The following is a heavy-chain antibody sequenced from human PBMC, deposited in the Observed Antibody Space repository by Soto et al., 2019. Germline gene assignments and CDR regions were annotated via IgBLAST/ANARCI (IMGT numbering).Heavy chain of an antibody. CDR2: ISSSSSTI. CDR1: GFTFSSYS. D-gene: IGHD2-2*02. CDR3: ARDLVVGATCSSTSCYTPFAFDI. Sequence: GGSLRLSCAASGFTFSSYSMNWVRQAPGKGLEWVSYISSSSSTIYYADSVKGRFTISRDNAKNSLYLQMNSLRDEDTAVYYCARDLVVGATCSSTSCYTPFAFDIWGQGTMVTVSS. J-gene: IGHJ3*02. V-gene: IGHV3-48*02.